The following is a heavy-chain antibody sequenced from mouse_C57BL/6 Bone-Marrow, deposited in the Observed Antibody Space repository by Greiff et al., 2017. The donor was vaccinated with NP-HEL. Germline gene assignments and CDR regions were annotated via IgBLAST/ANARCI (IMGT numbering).Heavy chain of an antibody. Sequence: EVQLQQSGPVLVKPGASVKMSCKASGYTFTDYYMNWVKQSHGKSLEWIGVINPYNGGTSYNQKFKGKATLTVDKSSSTAYMELNSLTSEDSAVCYCARNPITTVVPWGQGTSVTVSS. J-gene: IGHJ4*01. CDR2: INPYNGGT. CDR3: ARNPITTVVP. CDR1: GYTFTDYY. V-gene: IGHV1-19*01. D-gene: IGHD1-1*01.